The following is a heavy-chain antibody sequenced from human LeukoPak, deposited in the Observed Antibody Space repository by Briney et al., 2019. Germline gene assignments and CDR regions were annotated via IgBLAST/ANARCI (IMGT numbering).Heavy chain of an antibody. CDR1: GGSFSGYY. D-gene: IGHD1-26*01. J-gene: IGHJ4*02. CDR2: INHSGST. Sequence: SETLSLTCAVYGGSFSGYYWSWIRQPPGKGLEWIGEINHSGSTNYNPSLKSRVTISVDTSKNQFSLKLSSVTAADTAVYYCARHVRIAGATTFDYWGQGTLVTVSS. V-gene: IGHV4-34*01. CDR3: ARHVRIAGATTFDY.